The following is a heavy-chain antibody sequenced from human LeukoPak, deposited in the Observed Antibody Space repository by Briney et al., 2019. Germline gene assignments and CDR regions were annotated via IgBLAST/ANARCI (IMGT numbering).Heavy chain of an antibody. V-gene: IGHV3-21*01. CDR3: ARVSGYYDSSGWYYFDY. D-gene: IGHD3-22*01. J-gene: IGHJ4*02. CDR2: ISSSSSYK. Sequence: GGSLRLSCAASGFTFSSYSMDWVRQAPGKGLEWVSSISSSSSYKYHADSVKGRFTISRDNAKNSLYLQMNSLRAEDTAVYYRARVSGYYDSSGWYYFDYWGQGTLVTVSS. CDR1: GFTFSSYS.